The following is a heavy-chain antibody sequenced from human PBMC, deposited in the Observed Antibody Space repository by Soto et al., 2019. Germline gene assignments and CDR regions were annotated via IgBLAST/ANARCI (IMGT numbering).Heavy chain of an antibody. CDR3: ASGHYDILTGYSADFDY. CDR2: IYYSGST. D-gene: IGHD3-9*01. J-gene: IGHJ4*02. V-gene: IGHV4-39*01. Sequence: QLQLQESGPGLVKPSETLSLTCTVSGGSISSSSYYWGWIRQPPGKGLEWIGSIYYSGSTYYNPSLKSRVTISVDTSKNQFSLKLSSVTAADTAVYYCASGHYDILTGYSADFDYWGQGTLVTVSS. CDR1: GGSISSSSYY.